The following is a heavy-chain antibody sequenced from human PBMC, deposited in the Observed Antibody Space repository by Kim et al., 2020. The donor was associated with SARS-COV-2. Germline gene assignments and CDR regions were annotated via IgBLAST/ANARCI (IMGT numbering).Heavy chain of an antibody. CDR1: GGSFSGYY. D-gene: IGHD6-6*01. Sequence: SETLSLTCAVYGGSFSGYYWSWIRQPPGKGLEWIGEINHSGSTNYNPSLKSRVTISVDTSKNQFSLKLSSVTAADTAVYYCARLQQNDKLAARPLPFYYYGMDVWGQGTTVTVSS. CDR3: ARLQQNDKLAARPLPFYYYGMDV. J-gene: IGHJ6*02. V-gene: IGHV4-34*01. CDR2: INHSGST.